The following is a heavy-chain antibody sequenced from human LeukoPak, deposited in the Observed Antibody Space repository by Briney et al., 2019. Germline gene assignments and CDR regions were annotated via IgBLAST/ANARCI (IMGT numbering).Heavy chain of an antibody. V-gene: IGHV3-9*03. J-gene: IGHJ5*02. CDR1: GFTFDDYA. Sequence: QPGGSLRLSCAASGFTFDDYAMHWVRQAPGKGLEWVSGITWNSGSIGYADSVKGRFTISRDNAKNSLYLQMNSLRAEDMALYYCAKGGPRRIVAAALWFDPWGQGTLVTVSS. CDR3: AKGGPRRIVAAALWFDP. CDR2: ITWNSGSI. D-gene: IGHD6-13*01.